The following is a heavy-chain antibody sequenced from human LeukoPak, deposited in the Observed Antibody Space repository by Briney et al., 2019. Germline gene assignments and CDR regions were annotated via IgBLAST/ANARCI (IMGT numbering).Heavy chain of an antibody. D-gene: IGHD3-22*01. CDR3: ASHPAYYYDSSLDY. Sequence: SETLSLTCTVSGGSISNSDYYWGWIRQPPGKGLEWIGSIYYSGSTYYNPSLKSRVTISVDTSKNQFSLKLSSVTAADTAVYYCASHPAYYYDSSLDYWGQGTLVTVSS. J-gene: IGHJ4*02. V-gene: IGHV4-39*01. CDR1: GGSISNSDYY. CDR2: IYYSGST.